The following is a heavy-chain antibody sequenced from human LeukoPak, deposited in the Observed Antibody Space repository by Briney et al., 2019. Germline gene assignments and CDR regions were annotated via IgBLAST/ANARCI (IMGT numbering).Heavy chain of an antibody. CDR2: LYHSDSA. D-gene: IGHD3-10*01. V-gene: IGHV4-38-2*01. CDR3: ARTLWFGELFHFDY. Sequence: SETLSLTCAVSGYSISNGYYWVWIRQPPGRGLEWIGSLYHSDSAYYNTSLRSRVSMSVDTSKNQFSLKLSSVTAADTAVYYCARTLWFGELFHFDYWGQGTLVTVSS. J-gene: IGHJ4*02. CDR1: GYSISNGYY.